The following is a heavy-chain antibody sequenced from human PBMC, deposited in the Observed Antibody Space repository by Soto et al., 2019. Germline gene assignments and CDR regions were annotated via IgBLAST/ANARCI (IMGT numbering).Heavy chain of an antibody. Sequence: QVQLVQSGAEVKKPGASVKVSCKASGYTFTSYYMHWVRQAPGQGLEWMGIINPSGGSTSYAQKFQGRVTMTRDTYTSTVYMELSSLRSEDTDVYYCARAFPPRDYDFWSGYYSNFDYGGQGTLVTVSS. V-gene: IGHV1-46*01. CDR2: INPSGGST. CDR1: GYTFTSYY. J-gene: IGHJ4*02. CDR3: ARAFPPRDYDFWSGYYSNFDY. D-gene: IGHD3-3*01.